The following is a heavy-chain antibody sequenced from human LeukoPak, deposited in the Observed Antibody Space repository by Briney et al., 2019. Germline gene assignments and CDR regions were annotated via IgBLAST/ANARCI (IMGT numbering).Heavy chain of an antibody. J-gene: IGHJ6*03. CDR2: IYYSRST. Sequence: SETLSLTCTVSGGSISSHYWSWIRQPPGEGLEWIGYIYYSRSTNYNPSLKSRVTISVDTSKNQFSLKLSSVTAADTAVYYCARDRFDRGYCSSTTCEEAYYYYYYMDVWGKGTTVTVSS. CDR3: ARDRFDRGYCSSTTCEEAYYYYYYMDV. D-gene: IGHD2-2*01. CDR1: GGSISSHY. V-gene: IGHV4-59*11.